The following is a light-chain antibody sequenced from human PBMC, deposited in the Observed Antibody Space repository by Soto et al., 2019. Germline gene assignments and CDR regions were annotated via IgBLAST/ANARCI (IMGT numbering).Light chain of an antibody. CDR1: QSISRD. CDR3: QQSYRAPWT. Sequence: DIQMTRSPSSLSASVGDRVTITCGASQSISRDLNWYQQKPGKAPNLLIYAASTLQGGVSSRFSGRGSGTDFTLTISSLQPEDFATYYCQQSYRAPWTFGQGTKVDIK. J-gene: IGKJ1*01. CDR2: AAS. V-gene: IGKV1-39*01.